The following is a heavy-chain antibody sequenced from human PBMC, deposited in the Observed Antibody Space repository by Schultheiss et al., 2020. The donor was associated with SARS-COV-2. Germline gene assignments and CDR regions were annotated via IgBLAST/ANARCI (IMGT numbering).Heavy chain of an antibody. CDR1: GGSVSSGSYY. V-gene: IGHV4-61*01. Sequence: SQTLSLTCTVSGGSVSSGSYYWSWIRQPPGKGLEWIGYIYHSESTNYNPSLRSRGTISVDTSKNQFSLKLSSVTAADTAVYYCARHQTMTSPFHYWGQGTLVTVSS. D-gene: IGHD3-22*01. CDR2: IYHSEST. CDR3: ARHQTMTSPFHY. J-gene: IGHJ4*02.